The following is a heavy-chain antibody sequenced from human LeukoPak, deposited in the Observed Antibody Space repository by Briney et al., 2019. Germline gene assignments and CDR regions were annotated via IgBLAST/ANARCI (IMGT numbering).Heavy chain of an antibody. J-gene: IGHJ4*02. V-gene: IGHV3-30*04. D-gene: IGHD3-22*01. CDR1: GFTFSSYA. CDR2: ISYDGSNK. Sequence: PGRSLRLSCAASGFTFSSYAMHWVRQAPGKGLEWVAVISYDGSNKYYADSVKGRFTISRDNAKNSLYLQMNSLRAEDTAVYYCARVSFTLYYYDSSGYYYGRIPYYFDYWGQGTLVTVSS. CDR3: ARVSFTLYYYDSSGYYYGRIPYYFDY.